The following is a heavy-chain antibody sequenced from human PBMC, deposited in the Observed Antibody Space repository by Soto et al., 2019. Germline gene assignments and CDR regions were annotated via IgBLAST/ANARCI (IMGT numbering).Heavy chain of an antibody. CDR1: GGSISSGGYY. D-gene: IGHD6-19*01. V-gene: IGHV4-31*03. CDR2: IYYSGST. CDR3: ARGSSGWNIDY. Sequence: SETLSLTCTVSGGSISSGGYYWSWIRQHPGKGLEWIGYIYYSGSTYYNPSLKSRVTISVDTSKNQFSLKLSSVTAADTAVYYCARGSSGWNIDYWGQGTLVTVS. J-gene: IGHJ4*02.